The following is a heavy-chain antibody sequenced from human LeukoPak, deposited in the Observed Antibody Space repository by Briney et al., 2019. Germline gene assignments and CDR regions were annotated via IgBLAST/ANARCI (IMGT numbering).Heavy chain of an antibody. J-gene: IGHJ4*02. V-gene: IGHV3-30*04. CDR2: ISYDGSNK. CDR1: GFTFTSYA. D-gene: IGHD1-26*01. Sequence: GGTLRPSCVASGFTFTSYAMYWVRQAPGKGLEWVAVISYDGSNKHYADSAKGRFTISRDNSKNTLYLQMNSLRADDTAVYYCARDRHIGSYWGAAGSYFDYWGQGTLVAVSS. CDR3: ARDRHIGSYWGAAGSYFDY.